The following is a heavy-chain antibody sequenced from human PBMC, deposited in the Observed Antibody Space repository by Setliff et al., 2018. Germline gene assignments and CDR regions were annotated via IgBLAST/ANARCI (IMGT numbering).Heavy chain of an antibody. J-gene: IGHJ4*02. CDR2: IKSDGSSA. CDR1: GFSFSTYW. V-gene: IGHV3-74*01. Sequence: PGGSLRLSCAASGFSFSTYWMHWVRQVPGKGLVWVSRIKSDGSSATYADSVKGRFTISRDNSKNTLYLQMNSLRAEDTAVYYCAKDFRDLGYSDYWGQGTLVTVSS. CDR3: AKDFRDLGYSDY.